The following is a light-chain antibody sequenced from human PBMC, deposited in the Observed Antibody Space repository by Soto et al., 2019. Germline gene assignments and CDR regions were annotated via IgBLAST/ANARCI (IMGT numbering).Light chain of an antibody. CDR3: QQYGNSLT. CDR2: SAS. CDR1: QSVGSTY. J-gene: IGKJ4*01. Sequence: EIVLTQSPSTLSLSPGERATLSCRASQSVGSTYLAWYQQKPGQAPRLLIYSASSRATGIPDRFGGSGSGTDFPLTSSRLEAEDSAVYYCQQYGNSLTFGGGTKVEIK. V-gene: IGKV3-20*01.